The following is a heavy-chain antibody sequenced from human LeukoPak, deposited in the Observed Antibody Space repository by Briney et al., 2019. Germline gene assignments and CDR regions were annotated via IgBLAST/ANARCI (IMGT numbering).Heavy chain of an antibody. CDR1: GFTFSSYA. CDR2: ISGSGGST. V-gene: IGHV3-23*01. Sequence: GGSLRLSCAASGFTFSSYAMSWVRQAPGKGLEWVSAISGSGGSTYYADSVKGRFTISRDNPKNTLYLQMNSLRAEDTAVYYCAKESLYYYDSSGYYSYYFDYWGQGTLVTVSS. D-gene: IGHD3-22*01. CDR3: AKESLYYYDSSGYYSYYFDY. J-gene: IGHJ4*02.